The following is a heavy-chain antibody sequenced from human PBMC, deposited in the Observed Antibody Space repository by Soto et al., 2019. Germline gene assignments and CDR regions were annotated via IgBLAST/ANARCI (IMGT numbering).Heavy chain of an antibody. CDR1: GFTFSSYW. CDR2: IKQDGSEK. D-gene: IGHD5-12*01. Sequence: EVQLVESGGGLVQPGGSLRLSCAASGFTFSSYWMSWVRQAPGKGLEWVANIKQDGSEKYSVDSVKGRFTISRDNAKNSLDLQMNSLRAEDTAVYYCARWATFSLYYYYGMDVWGQGTTVTVSS. J-gene: IGHJ6*02. CDR3: ARWATFSLYYYYGMDV. V-gene: IGHV3-7*01.